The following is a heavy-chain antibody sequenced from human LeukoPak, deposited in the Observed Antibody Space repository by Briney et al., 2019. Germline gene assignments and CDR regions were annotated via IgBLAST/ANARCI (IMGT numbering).Heavy chain of an antibody. D-gene: IGHD3-22*01. V-gene: IGHV3-30-3*01. CDR1: GFTFSSYA. Sequence: VRSLRLSCEASGFTFSSYAMHWVRQAPGKGLEWVAAISYDGSNKYYADSVKGRFTISRDNSKNTLYLQMNSLRAEDTAVYYCARNKYYYDSSGYYHYYYYYYSMDVWGQGTTVTVSS. CDR2: ISYDGSNK. CDR3: ARNKYYYDSSGYYHYYYYYYSMDV. J-gene: IGHJ6*02.